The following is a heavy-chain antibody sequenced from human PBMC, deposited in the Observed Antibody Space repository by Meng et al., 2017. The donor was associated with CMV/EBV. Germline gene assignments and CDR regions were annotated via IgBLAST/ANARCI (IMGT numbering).Heavy chain of an antibody. CDR1: GFTFSDHY. V-gene: IGHV3-72*01. CDR2: TRNKPNTYTT. CDR3: ARELVVVVPAATPYYYYGMDV. Sequence: GESLKISCAASGFTFSDHYMDWVRQAPGKGLEWVGRTRNKPNTYTTEHAASVKGRFTISRDDFKNSLYLQMNSLRAEDTAVYYCARELVVVVPAATPYYYYGMDVWGQGTTVTVSS. J-gene: IGHJ6*02. D-gene: IGHD2-2*01.